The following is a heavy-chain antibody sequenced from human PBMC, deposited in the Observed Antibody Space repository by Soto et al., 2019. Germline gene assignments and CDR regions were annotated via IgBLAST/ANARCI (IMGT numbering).Heavy chain of an antibody. Sequence: QVQLVESGGGLVKPGGSLRLSCAASAFIISDYSMSWIRQAPGKGLERVSYISGSGTTIYYADSVKGRFTISRDNAKNPLYLQMSSQRAADAAVDYCSTVGCSGGRCPLDYWGQGTLVTVSS. V-gene: IGHV3-11*01. CDR3: STVGCSGGRCPLDY. CDR2: ISGSGTTI. CDR1: AFIISDYS. D-gene: IGHD2-15*01. J-gene: IGHJ4*02.